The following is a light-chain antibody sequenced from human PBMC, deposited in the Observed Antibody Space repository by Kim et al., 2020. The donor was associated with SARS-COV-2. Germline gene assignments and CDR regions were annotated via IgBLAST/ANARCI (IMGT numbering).Light chain of an antibody. CDR1: QSISSW. V-gene: IGKV1-5*01. Sequence: GDRVTITCRASQSISSWLAWYQQKPGKAPKLLIYDASSLESGVPSRFSGSGSGTEFTLTISSLQPDDFATYYCQQYNRYSWTFGQGTKV. J-gene: IGKJ1*01. CDR3: QQYNRYSWT. CDR2: DAS.